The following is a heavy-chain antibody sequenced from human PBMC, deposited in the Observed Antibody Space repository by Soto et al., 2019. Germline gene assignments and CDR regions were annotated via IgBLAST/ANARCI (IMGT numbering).Heavy chain of an antibody. CDR1: GFTFSSYA. D-gene: IGHD2-21*01. Sequence: GGSLRLSCAASGFTFSSYALNWVRQAPGKGLEWVAEISGSGTSTYYAPSVKGRFIISSDSSKNTLYLRMYSLRAEDTAMYYCAKSLSALFSLGDFKYWGQGALVTVSS. CDR2: ISGSGTST. CDR3: AKSLSALFSLGDFKY. J-gene: IGHJ4*02. V-gene: IGHV3-23*01.